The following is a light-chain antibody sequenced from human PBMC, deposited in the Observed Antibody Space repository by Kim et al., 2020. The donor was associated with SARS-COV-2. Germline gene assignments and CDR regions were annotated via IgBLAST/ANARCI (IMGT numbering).Light chain of an antibody. Sequence: GKTVTLSCTRSSGSSSITSVQWYQQRPSSSPTIVVYEDNRRPSGVPDRFSASIDSSPNSASLTISGLKTEDEADYFCQSHDGSPWVFGGGTQLTVL. CDR1: SGSSSITS. CDR2: EDN. J-gene: IGLJ3*02. V-gene: IGLV6-57*01. CDR3: QSHDGSPWV.